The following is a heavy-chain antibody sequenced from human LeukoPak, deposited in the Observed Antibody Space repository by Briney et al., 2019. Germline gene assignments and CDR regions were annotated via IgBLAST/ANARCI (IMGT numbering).Heavy chain of an antibody. D-gene: IGHD3-16*01. V-gene: IGHV1-69*02. CDR3: ARKGGAHAFDI. CDR1: GGTFSSYT. Sequence: SVKVSCKASGGTFSSYTISWVRQAPGQGLEWIGRIIPLLGIANYAQKFQGRVTITADKSTSTAYMELSSLRSEDTAVYYCARKGGAHAFDIWGQGTMVTVSS. CDR2: IIPLLGIA. J-gene: IGHJ3*02.